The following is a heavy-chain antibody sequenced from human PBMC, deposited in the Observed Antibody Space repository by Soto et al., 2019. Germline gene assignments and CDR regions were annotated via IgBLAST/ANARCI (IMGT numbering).Heavy chain of an antibody. D-gene: IGHD7-27*01. CDR3: ARRWGYSFDY. V-gene: IGHV4-39*01. Sequence: QLQLQESGPGLVKPSETLSLTCTVSGGSISSYYWGWIRRPPGKGLEWIGSIYYSGSTYYNPSLQSRVTISVDTSKNQFSLQLSSVTAADTAVYYCARRWGYSFDYWGQGTLVTVSS. J-gene: IGHJ4*02. CDR1: GGSISSYY. CDR2: IYYSGST.